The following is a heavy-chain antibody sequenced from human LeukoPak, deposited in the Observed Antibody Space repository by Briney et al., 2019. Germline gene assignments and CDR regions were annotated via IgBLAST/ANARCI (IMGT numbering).Heavy chain of an antibody. CDR2: INTNSGGT. D-gene: IGHD4-17*01. CDR1: GYTFSGYY. V-gene: IGHV1-2*02. J-gene: IGHJ4*02. CDR3: ARADYGDDPLDY. Sequence: VASVKVSCKASGYTFSGYYAYWVRQAPGQGLEWMGWINTNSGGTNYAQKFQGRVTMTRDTSISTAYMKLSTLRSDDTAVYYCARADYGDDPLDYWGQGTLVTVSS.